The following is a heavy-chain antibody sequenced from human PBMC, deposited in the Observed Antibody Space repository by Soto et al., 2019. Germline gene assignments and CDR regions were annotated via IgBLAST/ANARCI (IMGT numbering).Heavy chain of an antibody. J-gene: IGHJ4*02. V-gene: IGHV3-30-3*01. CDR1: GFTFSSYA. D-gene: IGHD6-13*01. CDR2: ISYDGSNK. Sequence: QVQLVESGGGVVQPGRSLRLSCAASGFTFSSYAMHWVRQAPGKGLEWVAVISYDGSNKYYADSVKGRFTISRDNSENTLYLQMNSLRAEDTAVYYCARGYSSSWELDYWGQGTLVTVSS. CDR3: ARGYSSSWELDY.